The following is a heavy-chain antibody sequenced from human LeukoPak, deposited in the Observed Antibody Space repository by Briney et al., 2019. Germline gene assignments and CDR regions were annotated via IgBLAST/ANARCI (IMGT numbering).Heavy chain of an antibody. CDR2: FDPEDGET. CDR1: GYTLTELS. Sequence: GASVKVSCKVSGYTLTELSMHWVRQAPGKGLEWMGGFDPEDGETIYAQKFQGRVTMTEDTSTDTAYMELSSLRSEDTAVYYCATGARGIVATNFDYWGQGTLVTVSS. J-gene: IGHJ4*02. V-gene: IGHV1-24*01. D-gene: IGHD5-12*01. CDR3: ATGARGIVATNFDY.